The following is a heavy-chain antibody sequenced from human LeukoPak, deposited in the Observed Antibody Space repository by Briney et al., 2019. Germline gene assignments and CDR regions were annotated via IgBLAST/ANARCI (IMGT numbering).Heavy chain of an antibody. V-gene: IGHV3-21*01. Sequence: GGSLRLSCAASGFTFSSYSMTWVRQAPGKGLEWVSSISSSSSYIYYADSVKGRFTISRDNAKNSLYLQMNSLRAEDTAVYYCAGFDWLSYNWFDPWGQGTLVTVSS. CDR2: ISSSSSYI. CDR3: AGFDWLSYNWFDP. CDR1: GFTFSSYS. D-gene: IGHD3-9*01. J-gene: IGHJ5*02.